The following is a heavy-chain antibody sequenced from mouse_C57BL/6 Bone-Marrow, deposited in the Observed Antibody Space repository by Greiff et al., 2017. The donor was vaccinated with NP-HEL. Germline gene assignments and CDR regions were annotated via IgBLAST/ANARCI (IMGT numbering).Heavy chain of an antibody. CDR2: ISSGGSYT. J-gene: IGHJ4*01. V-gene: IGHV5-6*01. CDR1: GFTFSSYG. Sequence: DVHLVESGGDLVKPGGSLKLSCAASGFTFSSYGMSWVRQTPDKRLEWVATISSGGSYTYYPDSVKGRFTISRDNAKNTLYLQMSSLKSEDTAMYYCARRTTVVADYAMDYWGQGTSVTVSS. CDR3: ARRTTVVADYAMDY. D-gene: IGHD1-1*01.